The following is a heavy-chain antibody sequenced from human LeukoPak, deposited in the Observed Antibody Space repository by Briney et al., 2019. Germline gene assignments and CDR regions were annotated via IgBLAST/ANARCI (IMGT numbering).Heavy chain of an antibody. Sequence: SETLSLTCAVYGGSFSGYYWSWIRQPPGKGLEWIGEINHSGSTNYNPYLKSRVTISVDTSKNQFSLKLSSVTAADTAVYYCARPRRYCSGGSCYWGAFDIWGQGTMVTVSS. V-gene: IGHV4-34*01. J-gene: IGHJ3*02. CDR1: GGSFSGYY. CDR2: INHSGST. CDR3: ARPRRYCSGGSCYWGAFDI. D-gene: IGHD2-15*01.